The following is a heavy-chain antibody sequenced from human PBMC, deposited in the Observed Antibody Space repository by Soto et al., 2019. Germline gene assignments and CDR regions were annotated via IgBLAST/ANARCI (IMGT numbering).Heavy chain of an antibody. CDR1: GFTFSSYA. Sequence: EVQLLESGGGLVQPGESLRLSCAVSGFTFSSYAMSWVRQAPGKGRERVSTVSYGGDRTYYAGSVNGRFTVSRDNSKNTLYLPMNSLRVEDTAEYYWAKDRYYYGSESGDAFDIWVQGTKVTVSS. CDR2: VSYGGDRT. V-gene: IGHV3-23*01. J-gene: IGHJ3*02. D-gene: IGHD3-10*01. CDR3: AKDRYYYGSESGDAFDI.